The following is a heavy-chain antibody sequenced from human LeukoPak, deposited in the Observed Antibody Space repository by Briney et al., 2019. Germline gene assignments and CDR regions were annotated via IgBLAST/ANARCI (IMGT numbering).Heavy chain of an antibody. CDR2: IYYSGIT. Sequence: SETLSLTCTVSGGSISSGFYYWAWIRQPPGKGLEWLGSIYYSGITYYNPSLKSRVTISVDTSKNQFSLKLSSVTAADTAVYYCASISDVKVGAIRFDYWGQGTLVTVSS. CDR3: ASISDVKVGAIRFDY. J-gene: IGHJ4*02. V-gene: IGHV4-39*01. D-gene: IGHD1-26*01. CDR1: GGSISSGFYY.